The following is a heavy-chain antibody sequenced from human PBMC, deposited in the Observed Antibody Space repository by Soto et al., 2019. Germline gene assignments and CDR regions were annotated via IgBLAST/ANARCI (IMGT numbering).Heavy chain of an antibody. CDR2: IWFDGSDK. Sequence: VQLVESGGGVVQPGRSLRLSCAASGFTFSSYGMHWVRQAPGKGLEWVALIWFDGSDKYSADSVKGRFTISRDNSKNTLYLQMNSLRAEDTAVYYCARLYCSASSCYSVGSFDIWGQGTMVTVSS. J-gene: IGHJ3*02. V-gene: IGHV3-33*03. D-gene: IGHD2-15*01. CDR1: GFTFSSYG. CDR3: ARLYCSASSCYSVGSFDI.